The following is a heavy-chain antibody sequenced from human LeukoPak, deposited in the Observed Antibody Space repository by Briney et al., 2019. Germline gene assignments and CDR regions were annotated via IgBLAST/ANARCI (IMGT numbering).Heavy chain of an antibody. J-gene: IGHJ4*02. CDR3: ARAGDY. CDR1: GFTFKKYD. D-gene: IGHD3-10*01. Sequence: GGSLRLSCAASGFTFKKYDVTWVRQAPGKGLEWVSGIRASGGATYYADSVKGRFTISRDNAKNTLYLQMNSLRAEDTAVYYCARAGDYWGQGTLVTVSS. CDR2: IRASGGAT. V-gene: IGHV3-23*01.